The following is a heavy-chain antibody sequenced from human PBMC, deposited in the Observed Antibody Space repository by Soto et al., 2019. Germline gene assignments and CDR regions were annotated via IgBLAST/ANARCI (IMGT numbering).Heavy chain of an antibody. D-gene: IGHD2-2*01. CDR1: DDSINSDKCY. V-gene: IGHV4-39*07. J-gene: IGHJ6*03. Sequence: SETKSVTCTVSDDSINSDKCYWGWINKPPGKGLEWIGSIYHRGSTYYNPSLKTRVTISVDKSKNQFSLKLSSVTAADTAVYYCAREGPLYCSSTSCPSYYYYYMDVWGKGTTVTVSS. CDR2: IYHRGST. CDR3: AREGPLYCSSTSCPSYYYYYMDV.